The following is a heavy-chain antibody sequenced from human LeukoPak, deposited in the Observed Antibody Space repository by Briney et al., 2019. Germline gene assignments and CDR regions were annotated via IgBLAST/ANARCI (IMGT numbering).Heavy chain of an antibody. V-gene: IGHV4-39*01. D-gene: IGHD3-3*01. CDR3: ARQGYYDFWSGQHDY. Sequence: SETLSLTCTVSGGSISSSSYYWGWIRQPPGKGLEGIGSIYYRRSTYYNPSLKSRVTISVDTSKNQFSLKLSSVTAADTAVYYCARQGYYDFWSGQHDYWGQGTLVTVSS. CDR2: IYYRRST. CDR1: GGSISSSSYY. J-gene: IGHJ4*02.